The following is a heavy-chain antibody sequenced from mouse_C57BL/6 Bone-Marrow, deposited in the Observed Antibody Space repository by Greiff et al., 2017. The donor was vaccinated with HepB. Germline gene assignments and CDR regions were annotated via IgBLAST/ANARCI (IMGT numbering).Heavy chain of an antibody. CDR2: IYPGSGST. V-gene: IGHV1-55*01. J-gene: IGHJ2*01. CDR1: CYTFPSYW. Sequence: QVQPKQPGAELVKPGASVKISCKASCYTFPSYWITWVKQRPGQGLEWIGDIYPGSGSTNYNEKFKSKATLTVDTSSSTAYMQLSSLTSEDAAVYYCAKVFNLLLPYYFDYWGQGTTLTVSS. CDR3: AKVFNLLLPYYFDY. D-gene: IGHD1-1*01.